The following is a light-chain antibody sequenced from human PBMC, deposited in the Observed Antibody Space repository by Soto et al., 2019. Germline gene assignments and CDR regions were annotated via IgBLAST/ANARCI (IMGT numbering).Light chain of an antibody. CDR3: MQGTHWPELT. V-gene: IGKV2-30*01. J-gene: IGKJ4*01. CDR1: QSLIYRDGNTY. CDR2: RVS. Sequence: VLTQSPLSLSVTLGQPASLSCRSSQSLIYRDGNTYLNWFHQRPGQSPRRLIYRVSNRDAGVPDRCSGGGSGTDFTLTISRVEAEDVGVYYCMQGTHWPELTFGGGTKVEIK.